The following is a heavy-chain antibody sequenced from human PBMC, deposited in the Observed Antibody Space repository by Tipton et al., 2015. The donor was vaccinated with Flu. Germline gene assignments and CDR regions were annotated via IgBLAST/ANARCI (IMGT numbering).Heavy chain of an antibody. CDR2: ISYDGSNK. V-gene: IGHV3-30*18. Sequence: SLRLSCAASGFTFSSYGMHWVRQAPGKGLEWVAVISYDGSNKYYADSVKGRFTISRDNSKNTLYLQMNSLRAEDTAVYYCAKDLDYGGNSGPFYFDYWGQGTRVTVSS. CDR3: AKDLDYGGNSGPFYFDY. CDR1: GFTFSSYG. J-gene: IGHJ4*02. D-gene: IGHD4-23*01.